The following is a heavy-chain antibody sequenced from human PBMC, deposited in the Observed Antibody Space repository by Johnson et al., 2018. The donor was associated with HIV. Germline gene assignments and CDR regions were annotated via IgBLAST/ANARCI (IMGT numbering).Heavy chain of an antibody. V-gene: IGHV3-33*06. CDR3: AKCIWGSSLIDAFDI. J-gene: IGHJ3*02. Sequence: VQLVESGGGVVQPGRSLRLSCAASGFTFNSYGMHWVRQAQGKGLEWVAGMWYDGSKKNYADSVKGRFTISRDNSKNTLLLHMNSLRAEDTAVYYCAKCIWGSSLIDAFDIWGQGTMVTVSS. D-gene: IGHD3-16*01. CDR2: MWYDGSKK. CDR1: GFTFNSYG.